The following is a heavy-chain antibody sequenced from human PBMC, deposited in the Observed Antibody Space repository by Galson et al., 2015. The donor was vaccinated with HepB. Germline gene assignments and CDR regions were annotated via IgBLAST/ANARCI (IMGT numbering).Heavy chain of an antibody. V-gene: IGHV4-39*07. CDR2: IYYSGST. J-gene: IGHJ4*02. Sequence: SETLSLTCTVSGGSISSSSYYWGWIRQPPGKGLEWIGSIYYSGSTYYNPSLKSRVTMSVDTSKNQFSLKLSSVTAADTAVYYCARDRGGNYYDSSGYHYFDYWGQGTLVTVSS. CDR1: GGSISSSSYY. D-gene: IGHD3-22*01. CDR3: ARDRGGNYYDSSGYHYFDY.